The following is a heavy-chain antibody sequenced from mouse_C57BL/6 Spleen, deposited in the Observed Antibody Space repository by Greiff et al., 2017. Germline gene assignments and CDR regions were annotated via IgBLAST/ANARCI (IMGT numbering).Heavy chain of an antibody. D-gene: IGHD1-1*01. CDR2: IDPSDSYT. V-gene: IGHV1-50*01. J-gene: IGHJ2*01. CDR3: ARWNTTVVEVDYFDY. CDR1: GYTFTSYW. Sequence: VQLQQPGAELVKPGASVKLSCKASGYTFTSYWMQWVKQRPGQGLEWIGEIDPSDSYTNYNQKFKGKPTLTVDTSSSTAYMQLSSLTSEDSAVYYCARWNTTVVEVDYFDYWGQGTTLTVSS.